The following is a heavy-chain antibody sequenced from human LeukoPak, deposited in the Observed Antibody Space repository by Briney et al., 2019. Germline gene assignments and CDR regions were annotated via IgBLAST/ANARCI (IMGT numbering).Heavy chain of an antibody. J-gene: IGHJ3*02. CDR1: GFTFSSYA. CDR2: ISGSGGST. D-gene: IGHD6-19*01. CDR3: AKDCIAVAANGGAFDI. V-gene: IGHV3-23*01. Sequence: GGSLRLSCAASGFTFSSYAMSWVRQAPGKGLEWVSAISGSGGSTYYADSVKGRFTISRDNSKNTLYLQMNSLRAEDTAVYYCAKDCIAVAANGGAFDIWGQGTMVTVSS.